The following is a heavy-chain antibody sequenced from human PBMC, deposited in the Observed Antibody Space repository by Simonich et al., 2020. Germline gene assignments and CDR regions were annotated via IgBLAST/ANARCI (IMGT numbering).Heavy chain of an antibody. J-gene: IGHJ4*02. CDR3: ARGRNDFDY. CDR1: GFTFDDYG. CDR2: INGKGGRT. V-gene: IGHV3-20*01. D-gene: IGHD1-1*01. Sequence: EVQLVESGGGVVRPGGSLRLSCAASGFTFDDYGMGWVRQAPGKGVGWVFGINGKGGRTGYADSLKGRFTISRDNAKNSLYLQMNSLRAEDTALYHCARGRNDFDYWGQGTLVTVSS.